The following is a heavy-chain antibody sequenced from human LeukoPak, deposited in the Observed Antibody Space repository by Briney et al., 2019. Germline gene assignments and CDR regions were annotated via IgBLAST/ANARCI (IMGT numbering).Heavy chain of an antibody. Sequence: GGSLRLSCAGAEFTSSSYAMSWVRQAPGKGLEWVSAIVGSGLTTYYADSVKGRFTISRDNSKNTLYLQMSSLRAEDTAVYYCAKDSTIFGAKTHFDYWGQGTLVTVSS. CDR2: IVGSGLTT. CDR3: AKDSTIFGAKTHFDY. CDR1: EFTSSSYA. V-gene: IGHV3-23*01. J-gene: IGHJ4*02. D-gene: IGHD3-3*01.